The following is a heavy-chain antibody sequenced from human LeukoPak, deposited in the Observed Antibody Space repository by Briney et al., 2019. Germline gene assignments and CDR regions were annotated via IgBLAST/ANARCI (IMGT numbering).Heavy chain of an antibody. V-gene: IGHV3-30-3*01. CDR2: ISYDGSNK. D-gene: IGHD2-15*01. CDR3: ARESPGGSSPDGYFDY. CDR1: GFTFSSYA. Sequence: GGSLRLSCAASGFTFSSYAMHWVRQAPGKGLEWVAVISYDGSNKYYADSVKGRFTISRDNSKNTLYLQMNSLRAEDTAVYYCARESPGGSSPDGYFDYWGQGTLVTVSS. J-gene: IGHJ4*02.